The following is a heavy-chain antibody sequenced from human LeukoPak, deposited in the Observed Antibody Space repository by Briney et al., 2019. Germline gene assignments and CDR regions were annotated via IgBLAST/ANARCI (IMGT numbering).Heavy chain of an antibody. Sequence: GGSLRLSCAASGFTFSNYAINWVRQATGKGLEWVSGVSASGGGTYYADSVKGRLTISRDNSKNTLYLQMNSLRAEDTSVYYCAKTYCSTTSPRCYYYYYMDVWGKGTTVTVSS. J-gene: IGHJ6*03. CDR2: VSASGGGT. CDR3: AKTYCSTTSPRCYYYYYMDV. D-gene: IGHD2-2*01. CDR1: GFTFSNYA. V-gene: IGHV3-23*01.